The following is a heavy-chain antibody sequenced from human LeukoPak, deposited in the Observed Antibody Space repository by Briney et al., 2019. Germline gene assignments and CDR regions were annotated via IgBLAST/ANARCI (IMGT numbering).Heavy chain of an antibody. D-gene: IGHD7-27*01. CDR1: GGSFSGYF. CDR3: ARERPTVGNYGMDV. Sequence: SETLSLTCAVYGGSFSGYFWTWIRQPPGKGLEWIGEIDHSGSTNYNPSLNSRVNISVDTSKNQFSLRLSSVTAADTAVYYCARERPTVGNYGMDVWGQGTTVTVSS. CDR2: IDHSGST. J-gene: IGHJ6*02. V-gene: IGHV4-34*01.